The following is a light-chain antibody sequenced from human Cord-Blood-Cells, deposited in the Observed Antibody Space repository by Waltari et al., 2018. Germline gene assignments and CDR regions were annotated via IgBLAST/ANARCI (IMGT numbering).Light chain of an antibody. CDR3: QQYNSYSWT. V-gene: IGKV1-5*03. CDR1: QSISSW. J-gene: IGKJ1*01. CDR2: KVS. Sequence: DIQMTQSPSTLSASVGDRVTITCRASQSISSWLAWYHQKPGKAPKLLIYKVSSLESWGPSRFSGSGSGTEFTLTISSLQPDDFVTYYCQQYNSYSWTCGQGTKVEI.